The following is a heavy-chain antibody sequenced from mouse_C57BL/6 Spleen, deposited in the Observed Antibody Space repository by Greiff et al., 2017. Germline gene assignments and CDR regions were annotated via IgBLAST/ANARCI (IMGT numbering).Heavy chain of an antibody. CDR3: AREDHAWFAY. Sequence: QVQLQQSGPELVKPGASVKISCKASGYAFSSSWMNWVKQRPGKGLEWIGRIYPGDGDTNYNGKFKGKATLTADKSSSTAYMQLSSLTSEDSAVYFCAREDHAWFAYWGQGTLVTVSA. V-gene: IGHV1-82*01. J-gene: IGHJ3*01. CDR2: IYPGDGDT. CDR1: GYAFSSSW.